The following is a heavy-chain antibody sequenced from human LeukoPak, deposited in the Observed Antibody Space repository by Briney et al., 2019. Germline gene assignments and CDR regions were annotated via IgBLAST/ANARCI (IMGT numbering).Heavy chain of an antibody. D-gene: IGHD1-14*01. CDR1: GYTFTNYE. CDR3: ARKSDRGLAGLEFDY. J-gene: IGHJ4*02. CDR2: MNPNSGNT. V-gene: IGHV1-8*01. Sequence: ASVKVSCKASGYTFTNYEINWVRQAPGQGLEWMGWMNPNSGNTDYAQKFQGRVTMTRNTSISTAYMELSSLRSEDTAVYYCARKSDRGLAGLEFDYWGQGTLVTVSS.